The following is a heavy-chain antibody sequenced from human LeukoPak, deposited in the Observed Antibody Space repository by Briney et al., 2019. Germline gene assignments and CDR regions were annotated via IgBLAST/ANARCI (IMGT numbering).Heavy chain of an antibody. CDR1: GYSISSGYC. CDR2: IYHSGST. Sequence: SETLSLTCTVSGYSISSGYCWGWIRQPPGKGLEWIGSIYHSGSTYYDPSLKSRVTISVDTSKNQFSLKLSSVTAADTAVYYCAIVPTDNWFDPWGQGTLVTVSS. J-gene: IGHJ5*02. D-gene: IGHD1-14*01. V-gene: IGHV4-38-2*02. CDR3: AIVPTDNWFDP.